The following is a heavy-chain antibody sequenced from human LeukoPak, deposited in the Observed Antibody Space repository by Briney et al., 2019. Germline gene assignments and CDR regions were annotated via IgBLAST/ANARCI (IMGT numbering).Heavy chain of an antibody. CDR3: ARDDSGYDN. Sequence: SVKASCKASGGTFSSYAISWVRQAPEQGLEWMGGIIPIFGTADYAQKFQGRVTITADESTSTAYMELSSLRSEDTTVYYCARDDSGYDNWGQGTLVTVSS. CDR2: IIPIFGTA. CDR1: GGTFSSYA. V-gene: IGHV1-69*13. D-gene: IGHD5-12*01. J-gene: IGHJ4*02.